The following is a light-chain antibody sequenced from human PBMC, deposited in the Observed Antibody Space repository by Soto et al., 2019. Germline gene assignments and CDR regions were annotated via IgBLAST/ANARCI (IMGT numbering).Light chain of an antibody. CDR1: QSISDY. CDR3: QQRSNWPFT. CDR2: DAA. Sequence: EIVLTQSPATLSLSPGERATLSCRASQSISDYLAWYQQKPGQAPRLLIYDAAHRATGIPARISGSGSGTDFTLTISSLEPEDFAVYYCQQRSNWPFTFGGGTKVEIK. J-gene: IGKJ4*01. V-gene: IGKV3-11*01.